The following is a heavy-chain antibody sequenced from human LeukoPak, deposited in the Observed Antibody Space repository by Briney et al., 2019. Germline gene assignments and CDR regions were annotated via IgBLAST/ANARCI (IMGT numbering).Heavy chain of an antibody. CDR3: ARRNLGRDNWFDP. V-gene: IGHV4-34*01. D-gene: IGHD1-1*01. J-gene: IGHJ5*02. CDR2: INHSGST. Sequence: PSETLSLTCAVYGGSFSGYYWSWIRQPPGKGLEWIGEINHSGSTNYNPSLKSRVTISVDTSKNQFSLKLSSVTAADTAAYYRARRNLGRDNWFDPWGQGTLVTVSS. CDR1: GGSFSGYY.